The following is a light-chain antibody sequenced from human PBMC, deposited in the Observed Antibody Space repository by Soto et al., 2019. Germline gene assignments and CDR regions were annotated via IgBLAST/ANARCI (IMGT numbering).Light chain of an antibody. CDR1: QSISSY. CDR3: PQNYSTPIT. CDR2: AAS. V-gene: IGKV1-39*01. J-gene: IGKJ5*01. Sequence: ETQITQSPSSLSASVGDRVTITCRASQSISSYLNWYQQKPGKAPKLLIYAASSLQSGVPSRFSGSGSGTDFTLTISSLQPEDFATYNSPQNYSTPITSAQ.